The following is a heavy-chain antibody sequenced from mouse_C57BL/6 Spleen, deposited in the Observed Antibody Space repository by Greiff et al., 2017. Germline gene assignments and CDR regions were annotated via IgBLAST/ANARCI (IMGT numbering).Heavy chain of an antibody. CDR3: ARPDSNEGYYAMDY. CDR1: GFTFSDYG. V-gene: IGHV5-17*01. J-gene: IGHJ4*01. Sequence: EVKLMESGGGLVKPGASLKLSCAASGFTFSDYGMHWVRQTPEKGLEWVAYISRGSSTIYYADTVKGRFTISRDNAKITLFLQLTSLRSEDTAMYYCARPDSNEGYYAMDYWGQGTSVTFSS. CDR2: ISRGSSTI. D-gene: IGHD2-5*01.